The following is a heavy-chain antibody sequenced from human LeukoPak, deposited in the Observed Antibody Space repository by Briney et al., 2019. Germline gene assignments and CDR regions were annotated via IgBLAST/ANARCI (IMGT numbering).Heavy chain of an antibody. CDR2: ISSSSSYI. CDR1: GFTFSSYS. V-gene: IGHV3-21*01. CDR3: ARDPSSRPTYYYGSGSYGGMDV. D-gene: IGHD3-10*01. J-gene: IGHJ6*02. Sequence: GGSLRLSCAASGFTFSSYSMNWVRQAPGKGLEWVSSISSSSSYIYYADSVKGRFTISRDNAKNSLYLQMNSLRAEDTAVYYCARDPSSRPTYYYGSGSYGGMDVWGQGTTVTVSS.